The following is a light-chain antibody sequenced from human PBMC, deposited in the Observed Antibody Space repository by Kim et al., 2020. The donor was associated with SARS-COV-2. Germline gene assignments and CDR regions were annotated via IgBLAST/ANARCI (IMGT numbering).Light chain of an antibody. CDR1: NIGSKS. Sequence: SYELTQPPSVSVAPGKTARITCGGNNIGSKSVHWYQQKPGQAPVLVIYYDSDRPSGIPERFSGSNSGNTATLTISRVEAGDEADYYCQEWDSSGDHVVFG. CDR2: YDS. CDR3: QEWDSSGDHVV. J-gene: IGLJ2*01. V-gene: IGLV3-21*04.